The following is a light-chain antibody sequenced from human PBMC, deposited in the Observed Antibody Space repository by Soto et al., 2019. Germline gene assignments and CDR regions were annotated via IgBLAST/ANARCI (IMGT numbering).Light chain of an antibody. CDR2: DAS. V-gene: IGKV1-5*01. Sequence: DIQLTQSPSTLSASVGDSVTITCRASQSISDWLAWYQQKPGKAPKLLIFDASSLESGVPSRFSGRGSGTEFTLTISSLQPDDFATYYCQQYNSYSRTFGQGTKVDIK. CDR1: QSISDW. CDR3: QQYNSYSRT. J-gene: IGKJ1*01.